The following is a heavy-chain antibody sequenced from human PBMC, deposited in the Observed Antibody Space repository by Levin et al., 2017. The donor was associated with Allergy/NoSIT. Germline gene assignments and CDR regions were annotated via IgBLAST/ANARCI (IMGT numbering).Heavy chain of an antibody. Sequence: RGESLKISCAASGFTFSDYYMSWIRQAPGKGLEWVSYVSGSSSYTNYADSVKGRFTISRDNAKNSLYLQMNSLRAEDTAEYYCARGGRGDFLTGYYENFDYWGQGTLVTVSS. J-gene: IGHJ4*02. CDR1: GFTFSDYY. D-gene: IGHD3-9*01. CDR3: ARGGRGDFLTGYYENFDY. CDR2: VSGSSSYT. V-gene: IGHV3-11*05.